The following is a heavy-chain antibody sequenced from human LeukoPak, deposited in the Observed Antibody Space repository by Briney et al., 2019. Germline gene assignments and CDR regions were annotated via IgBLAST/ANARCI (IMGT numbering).Heavy chain of an antibody. J-gene: IGHJ6*02. CDR3: ARDSTHHDTAMVTPLKGYYYYGMDV. CDR1: GGSISTYY. Sequence: SETLSLTCTVSGGSISTYYWSWIRQPPGKGLEWIGNIYYSGSTIYNPSLKSRVTMSVDTSKNQFSLNLTSVTAADTAVYYCARDSTHHDTAMVTPLKGYYYYGMDVWGQGTTVTVSS. V-gene: IGHV4-59*01. D-gene: IGHD5-18*01. CDR2: IYYSGST.